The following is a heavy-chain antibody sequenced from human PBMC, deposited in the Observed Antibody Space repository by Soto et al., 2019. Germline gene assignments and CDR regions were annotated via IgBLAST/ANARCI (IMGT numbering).Heavy chain of an antibody. Sequence: PGESLKISCKGSGYSFTSYWIGWVRQMPGKGLEWMGIIYPGDSDTRYSPSFQGQVTISADKSISTAYLQWSSLKASDTAMYYCARHIVVVPAGPGSYYYYMDVWGKGTTVTVSS. D-gene: IGHD2-2*01. CDR3: ARHIVVVPAGPGSYYYYMDV. CDR1: GYSFTSYW. V-gene: IGHV5-51*01. CDR2: IYPGDSDT. J-gene: IGHJ6*03.